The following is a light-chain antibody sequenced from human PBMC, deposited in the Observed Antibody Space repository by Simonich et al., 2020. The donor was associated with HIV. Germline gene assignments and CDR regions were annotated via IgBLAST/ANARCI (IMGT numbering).Light chain of an antibody. CDR1: SSDVGGYNY. CDR3: SSYTSSSTWV. Sequence: QSALTQPRSVSGSPGQSVTISCTGTSSDVGGYNYVSWYQQHPDKAPKLLMYEVNKRPSGVPDRFPGSKSGNTASLTISGLQAEDEADYYCSSYTSSSTWVFGGGTKLTVL. J-gene: IGLJ3*02. V-gene: IGLV2-11*01. CDR2: EVN.